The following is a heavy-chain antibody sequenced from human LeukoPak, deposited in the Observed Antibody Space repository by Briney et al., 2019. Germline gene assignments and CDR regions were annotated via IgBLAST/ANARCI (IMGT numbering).Heavy chain of an antibody. CDR1: GGSFSGYQ. Sequence: SETLSLTCAVYGGSFSGYQWSWIRQPPGKGLEWIGEINHIGSTNYRSSLKSRILISIDTSKNQFSLRLSSVTAADTAIYYCARARAGGSSGYYHGPYFYWGQGTLVTVSS. D-gene: IGHD3-22*01. CDR3: ARARAGGSSGYYHGPYFY. CDR2: INHIGST. J-gene: IGHJ4*02. V-gene: IGHV4-34*01.